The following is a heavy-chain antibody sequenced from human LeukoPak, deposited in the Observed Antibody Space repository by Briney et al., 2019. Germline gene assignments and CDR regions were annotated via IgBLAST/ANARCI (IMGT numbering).Heavy chain of an antibody. V-gene: IGHV4-61*02. CDR2: IYTSGST. J-gene: IGHJ5*02. CDR1: GGSISSGSYY. D-gene: IGHD2-2*01. CDR3: ARGHCSSTSCYSYWFDP. Sequence: PSETLSLTCTVSGGSISSGSYYWSWIRQPAGKGLEWIGRIYTSGSTNYNPSLKGRVTISVDTSKNQFSLKLSSVTAADTAVYYCARGHCSSTSCYSYWFDPWGQGTLVTVSS.